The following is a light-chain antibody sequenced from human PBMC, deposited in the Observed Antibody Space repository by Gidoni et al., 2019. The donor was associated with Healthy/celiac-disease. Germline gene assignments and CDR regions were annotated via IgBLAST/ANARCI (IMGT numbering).Light chain of an antibody. CDR3: QQYNSYPYT. Sequence: DIQMTQSPSTLSASVGDIVTITCRASQSISSGLAWYQQKPGKAPKLLIYKASSLESGVPSRFSGSGSGTEFTLTISSLQPDDFATYYCQQYNSYPYTFGQGTKLEIK. CDR1: QSISSG. J-gene: IGKJ2*01. V-gene: IGKV1-5*03. CDR2: KAS.